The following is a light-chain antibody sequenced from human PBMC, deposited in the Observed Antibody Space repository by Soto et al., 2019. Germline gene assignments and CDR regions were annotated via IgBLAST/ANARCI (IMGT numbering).Light chain of an antibody. CDR3: SSFTSSSPDV. J-gene: IGLJ1*01. CDR1: PSDIGGYKY. CDR2: EVS. Sequence: QSALTQPASVSGSLGQSITITCTGSPSDIGGYKYVSWYRHQPDKAPKLLIYEVSNRPSGVSNRFSGSRSDNTASLTISGLQPEDEGDYYCSSFTSSSPDVFGTGTKVTVL. V-gene: IGLV2-14*01.